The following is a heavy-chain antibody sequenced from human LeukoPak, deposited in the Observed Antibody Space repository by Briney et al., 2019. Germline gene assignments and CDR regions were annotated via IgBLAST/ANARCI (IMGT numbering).Heavy chain of an antibody. CDR2: ITGSSTHI. CDR1: GLTFSSFT. Sequence: GGSLRLSCAVSGLTFSSFTMNWVRQAPGKGLEWVSSITGSSTHIYYADSVKGRFTISRDNAKDSLYLQMNSLRADDTAVYYCARAQTMVSDYWGQGTLVSVSS. J-gene: IGHJ4*02. CDR3: ARAQTMVSDY. D-gene: IGHD2-8*01. V-gene: IGHV3-21*01.